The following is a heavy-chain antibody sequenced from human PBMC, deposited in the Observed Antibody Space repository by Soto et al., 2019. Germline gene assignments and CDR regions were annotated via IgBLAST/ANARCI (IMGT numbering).Heavy chain of an antibody. V-gene: IGHV4-59*01. CDR2: IYYSGST. Sequence: SETLSLTCTVSGGSISNYYCSWIRQPPGKGLEWIGYIYYSGSTNYNPSLKSRVTISVDTSKNQFSLNLSSVTAADTAVYYCARAGADTLSDDWGQGTLVTLAS. CDR3: ARAGADTLSDD. D-gene: IGHD2-15*01. CDR1: GGSISNYY. J-gene: IGHJ4*02.